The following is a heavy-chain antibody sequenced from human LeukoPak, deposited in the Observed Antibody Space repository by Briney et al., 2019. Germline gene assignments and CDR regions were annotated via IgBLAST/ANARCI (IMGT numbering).Heavy chain of an antibody. CDR3: AREGSAVRKFYFDY. J-gene: IGHJ4*02. V-gene: IGHV4-39*07. CDR1: GGSIISSDYH. CDR2: ISYSGNT. D-gene: IGHD6-19*01. Sequence: SETLSLTCTVSGGSIISSDYHWGWVRQPPGKGLEWIGTISYSGNTDYNPSLRSRVTISVDTSNNQFSLRLGSVSAADTAVYYCAREGSAVRKFYFDYWGQGTLVTVSS.